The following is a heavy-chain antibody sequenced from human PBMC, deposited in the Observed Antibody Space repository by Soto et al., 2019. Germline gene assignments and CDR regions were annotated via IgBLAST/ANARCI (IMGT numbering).Heavy chain of an antibody. Sequence: QVQLVESGGGVVQPGRSLRLSCAASGFTFSSYGMHWVRQAPGKGLEWVAVISYDGSNKYYADSVKGRFTISRDNSKNTLYLQMNSLRAEDTAVYYCAKGLGYSYGYMISPWGQGTLVTVSS. J-gene: IGHJ5*02. D-gene: IGHD5-18*01. CDR2: ISYDGSNK. CDR3: AKGLGYSYGYMISP. CDR1: GFTFSSYG. V-gene: IGHV3-30*18.